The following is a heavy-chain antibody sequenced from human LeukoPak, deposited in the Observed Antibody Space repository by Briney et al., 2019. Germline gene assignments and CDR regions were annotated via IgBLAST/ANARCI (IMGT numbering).Heavy chain of an antibody. CDR3: ARDRTGDLDY. CDR1: GFTFSDYE. J-gene: IGHJ4*02. CDR2: ISSDGSYI. Sequence: PGGSLRLSCAASGFTFSDYEMTWVRHFPGKGLEWISYISSDGSYIYYADSVKGRFTISRDNAKNSVYLQMNSLRVEDTAVYYCARDRTGDLDYWGQGTLVSVSS. V-gene: IGHV3-48*03. D-gene: IGHD3/OR15-3a*01.